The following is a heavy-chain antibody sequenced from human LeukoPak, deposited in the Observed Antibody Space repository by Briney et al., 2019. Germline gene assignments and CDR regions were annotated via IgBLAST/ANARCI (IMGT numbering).Heavy chain of an antibody. Sequence: SVKVSCKASGGTFSSYAISWVRQAPGQGLEWMGGIIPIFGTANYAQKFQGRVTITADESTSTAYMELSSLRSEDTAVYYCARGGPYGDYLDAFDIWGQGTMATVSS. CDR2: IIPIFGTA. J-gene: IGHJ3*02. D-gene: IGHD4-17*01. V-gene: IGHV1-69*13. CDR3: ARGGPYGDYLDAFDI. CDR1: GGTFSSYA.